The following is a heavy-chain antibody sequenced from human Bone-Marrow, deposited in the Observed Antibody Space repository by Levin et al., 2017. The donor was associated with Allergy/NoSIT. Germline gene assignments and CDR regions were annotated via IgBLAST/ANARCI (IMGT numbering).Heavy chain of an antibody. CDR3: AALGLQLLKPFDM. J-gene: IGHJ3*02. V-gene: IGHV7-4-1*01. D-gene: IGHD2-21*01. CDR2: INTNTGNP. CDR1: GYIFIDYA. Sequence: GASVKVSCKTSGYIFIDYAINWVRQAPGQGLEWMAWINTNTGNPTFAQGFTGRFVFSSDTSVSTAYLQIDRLKAEDTAVYYCAALGLQLLKPFDMWGQGTLVTVSS.